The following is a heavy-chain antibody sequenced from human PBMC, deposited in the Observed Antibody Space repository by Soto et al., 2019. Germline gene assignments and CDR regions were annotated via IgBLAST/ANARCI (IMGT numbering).Heavy chain of an antibody. CDR3: ARDRWELPPYYYYGMDV. J-gene: IGHJ6*02. CDR2: IWYDGSNK. CDR1: GVTFSSYG. D-gene: IGHD1-26*01. V-gene: IGHV3-33*01. Sequence: QVQLVESGGGVVQHGRSLRLSCAASGVTFSSYGMQWVRQAQGKGLEWVAVIWYDGSNKYYADSVKGRFTISRDNSKNTLYLQMNSLRAEDTAVYYCARDRWELPPYYYYGMDVCGQGTTATVSS.